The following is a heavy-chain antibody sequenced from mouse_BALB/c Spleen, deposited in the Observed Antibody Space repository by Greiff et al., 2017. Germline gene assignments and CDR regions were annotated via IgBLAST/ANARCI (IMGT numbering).Heavy chain of an antibody. J-gene: IGHJ2*01. CDR2: ISYSGST. D-gene: IGHD2-3*01. Sequence: EVKLVESGPGLVKPSQSLSLTCTVTGYSITSDYAWNWIRQFPGNKLEWMGYISYSGSTSYNPSLKSRISITRDTSKNQFFLQLNSVTTEDTATYYCARRVYDGYYFDYWGQGTTLTVSS. V-gene: IGHV3-2*02. CDR3: ARRVYDGYYFDY. CDR1: GYSITSDYA.